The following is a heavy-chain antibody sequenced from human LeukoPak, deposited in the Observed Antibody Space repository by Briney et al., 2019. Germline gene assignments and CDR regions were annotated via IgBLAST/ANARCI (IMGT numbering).Heavy chain of an antibody. CDR3: ARRGLYYGSGSYYTGFGYYGMDV. J-gene: IGHJ6*04. D-gene: IGHD3-10*01. CDR2: INHSGST. Sequence: SETLSLTCAVYGGSFSGYYWSWIRQPPGKGLEWIGEINHSGSTNFNPSLKSRVTISVDTSKNQFSLKLSSVTAADTAVYYCARRGLYYGSGSYYTGFGYYGMDVWGKGTTVTVSS. CDR1: GGSFSGYY. V-gene: IGHV4-34*01.